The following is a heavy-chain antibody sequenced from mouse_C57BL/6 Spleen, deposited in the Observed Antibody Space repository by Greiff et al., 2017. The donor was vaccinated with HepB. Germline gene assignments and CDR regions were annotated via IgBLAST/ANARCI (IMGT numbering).Heavy chain of an antibody. CDR3: TREDGTGYYFNY. Sequence: EVQRVESGAGLVQPGGSLKLSCAASGFTFSSYAMSWVRQTPEKRLEWVAYISSGGDYNYSADTATGRFTIARDNAKNTLYLQMSSLKSEDTAMYYCTREDGTGYYFNYWGQGTTLTGSS. J-gene: IGHJ2*01. D-gene: IGHD1-1*01. V-gene: IGHV5-9-1*02. CDR1: GFTFSSYA. CDR2: ISSGGDYN.